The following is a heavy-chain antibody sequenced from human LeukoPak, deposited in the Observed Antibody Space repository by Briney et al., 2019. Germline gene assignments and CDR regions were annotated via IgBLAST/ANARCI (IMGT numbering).Heavy chain of an antibody. D-gene: IGHD6-13*01. V-gene: IGHV3-74*01. CDR1: GFTFSSYE. Sequence: GGSLRLSCAASGFTFSSYEMNWVRQAPGNGLEWVARLSGDGSTTRHADSVKGRFTISRDNAKSTLYLQMDSLRVEGTALYYCARGIASSRSVAIDLWGRGTLVVVSS. CDR3: ARGIASSRSVAIDL. CDR2: LSGDGSTT. J-gene: IGHJ4*02.